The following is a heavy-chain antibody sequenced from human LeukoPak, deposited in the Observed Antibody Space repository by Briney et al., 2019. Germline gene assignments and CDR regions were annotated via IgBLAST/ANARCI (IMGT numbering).Heavy chain of an antibody. J-gene: IGHJ4*02. CDR1: GDTFNRDP. Sequence: SVKVSCKASGDTFNRDPISWVRQAPGQGLEWMGGIIPIFGTANYAQNFQGRLTIAADESRRTAYMELGSRRSEDTAVYYCASGGGVLRYFDWLNYWGQGTLVTVSS. CDR2: IIPIFGTA. V-gene: IGHV1-69*01. CDR3: ASGGGVLRYFDWLNY. D-gene: IGHD3-9*01.